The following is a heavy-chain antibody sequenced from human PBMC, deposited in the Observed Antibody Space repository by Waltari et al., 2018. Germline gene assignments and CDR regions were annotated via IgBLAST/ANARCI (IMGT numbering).Heavy chain of an antibody. Sequence: EVQLVESGGDLVKTGGSLRLACAASGFNIRNGWVSRFRQAPGKGLEWVGRIKSKSKGGTTDYAAPVKGRFTISRHDSTSTVYLQLNSLAREDTGVYYCTTDGGIEEAGIFDYWGGGHGTLVTVSS. D-gene: IGHD6-13*01. CDR3: TTDGGIEEAGIFDYWG. J-gene: IGHJ4*01. CDR2: IKSKSKGGTT. V-gene: IGHV3-15*07. CDR1: GFNIRNGW.